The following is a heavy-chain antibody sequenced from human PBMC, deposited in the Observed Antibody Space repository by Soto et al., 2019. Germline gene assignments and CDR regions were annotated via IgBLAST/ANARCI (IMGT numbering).Heavy chain of an antibody. Sequence: GGSLRLSCAASGFTVSSNYMSWVRQAPGKGLEWVSVIYSGGSTYYADSVKGRFTISRDNSKNTLYLQMNSLRAEDTAVYYCASSYSSPEPFDYWGQGTLVTVSS. J-gene: IGHJ4*02. CDR3: ASSYSSPEPFDY. D-gene: IGHD6-13*01. CDR1: GFTVSSNY. V-gene: IGHV3-53*01. CDR2: IYSGGST.